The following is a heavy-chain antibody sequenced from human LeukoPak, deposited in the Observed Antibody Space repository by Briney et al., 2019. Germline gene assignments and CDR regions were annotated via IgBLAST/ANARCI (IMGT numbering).Heavy chain of an antibody. Sequence: SETLSLTCAVSGGSISTYYWSCIRQPPGKGLEWIGYIYYNGSPNYNPSLKSRVTISVDTSKDQFSLKLSSVTAADTAVYYCARRAARPGFDYWGQGTLVTVSS. CDR3: ARRAARPGFDY. V-gene: IGHV4-59*08. J-gene: IGHJ4*02. CDR2: IYYNGSP. CDR1: GGSISTYY. D-gene: IGHD6-6*01.